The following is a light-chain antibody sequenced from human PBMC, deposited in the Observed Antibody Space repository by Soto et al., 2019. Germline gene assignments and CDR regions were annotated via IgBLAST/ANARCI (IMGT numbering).Light chain of an antibody. Sequence: EIVMTQAPATLTVSPGERATLSCRASQIVGSNLAWYPQKPGPAPRLLIYGASTRATGNPARLSGSGYGPEFTLTISSVQSDDFASPFCQQYINCSPFRTFGQGTMVEVK. V-gene: IGKV3-15*01. CDR1: QIVGSN. CDR2: GAS. CDR3: QQYINCSPFRT. J-gene: IGKJ1*01.